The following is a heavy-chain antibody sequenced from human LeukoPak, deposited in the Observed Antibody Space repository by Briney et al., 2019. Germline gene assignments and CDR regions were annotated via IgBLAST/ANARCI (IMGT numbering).Heavy chain of an antibody. Sequence: GASVKVSCKASGYTFTGYYMHWVRQAPGQGLEWMGWINPNSGGTNCAQKFQGRVTMTRDTSISTAYMELSRLRSDDTAVYYCARDAYYYDSSGHTTIDYWGQGTLVTVSS. CDR1: GYTFTGYY. V-gene: IGHV1-2*02. J-gene: IGHJ4*02. CDR2: INPNSGGT. D-gene: IGHD3-22*01. CDR3: ARDAYYYDSSGHTTIDY.